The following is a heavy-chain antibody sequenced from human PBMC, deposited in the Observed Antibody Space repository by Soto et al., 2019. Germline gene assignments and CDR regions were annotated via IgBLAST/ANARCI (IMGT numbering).Heavy chain of an antibody. CDR1: GGTFSSYA. V-gene: IGHV1-69*01. CDR3: ARVPSQSNYGDTDY. CDR2: IIPIFGTA. J-gene: IGHJ4*02. D-gene: IGHD4-17*01. Sequence: QVQLVQSGAEVKKPGSSVKVSCKASGGTFSSYAISWVRQAPGQGLEWMGGIIPIFGTANYAQKFQGRVTITADECTSTAYMELSSLRSEDTAVYYCARVPSQSNYGDTDYWGQGTLVTVSS.